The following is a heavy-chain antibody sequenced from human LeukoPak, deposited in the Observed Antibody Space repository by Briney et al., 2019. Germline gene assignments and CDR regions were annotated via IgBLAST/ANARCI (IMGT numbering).Heavy chain of an antibody. CDR3: ARPDDYGGKPSAFDI. CDR1: GYTFITYW. J-gene: IGHJ3*02. CDR2: IYPGDSDT. V-gene: IGHV5-51*01. D-gene: IGHD4-23*01. Sequence: GESLKISCKGSGYTFITYWIGWVRQMPGKGLDWMGIIYPGDSDTRYSPSFQGQVTISADKSITTAYLQWNSLKASDTAMYYCARPDDYGGKPSAFDIWGQGTMVTVSS.